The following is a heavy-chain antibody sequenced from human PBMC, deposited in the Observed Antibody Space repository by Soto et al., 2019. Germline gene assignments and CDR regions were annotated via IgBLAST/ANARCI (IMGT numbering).Heavy chain of an antibody. Sequence: GASVKVSCKASGYTFTSYDINWVRQATGQGLEWMGWMNPNSGNTGYAQKFQGRVTMTRNTIISTAYMELSSLRSEDTAVYYCARGHRFNVLLWFGELLPNWFDPWGQGTLVTVSS. CDR2: MNPNSGNT. D-gene: IGHD3-10*01. V-gene: IGHV1-8*01. CDR3: ARGHRFNVLLWFGELLPNWFDP. CDR1: GYTFTSYD. J-gene: IGHJ5*02.